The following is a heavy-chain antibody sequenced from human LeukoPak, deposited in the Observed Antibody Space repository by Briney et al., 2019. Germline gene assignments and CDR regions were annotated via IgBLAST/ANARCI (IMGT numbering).Heavy chain of an antibody. V-gene: IGHV3-21*01. CDR3: ATQGEHSYDSNRSGYFQH. J-gene: IGHJ1*01. D-gene: IGHD3-22*01. Sequence: GGSLRLSCAASGFTFSSYSMNWVRQAPGKGLEWVSSISSSSDYIYFADSVKGRFTISRDNAKNSLFLQMNSLRAEDTAVYYCATQGEHSYDSNRSGYFQHWGQGTLVTVSS. CDR2: ISSSSDYI. CDR1: GFTFSSYS.